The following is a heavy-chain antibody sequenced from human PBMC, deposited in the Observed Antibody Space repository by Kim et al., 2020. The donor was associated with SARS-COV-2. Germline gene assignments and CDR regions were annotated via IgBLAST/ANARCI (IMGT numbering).Heavy chain of an antibody. J-gene: IGHJ6*02. D-gene: IGHD3-10*01. CDR2: IDPTDSYT. V-gene: IGHV5-10-1*01. Sequence: GESLKISCQGSENNFMSHWITLVRQMPGSGLEWIGRIDPTDSYTKYSPSFQGRVSMSVDKSVSTAYLQWSSLEAADIGTYYCARPAWFGEGDFPLHVWGQGTRVTVSS. CDR3: ARPAWFGEGDFPLHV. CDR1: ENNFMSHW.